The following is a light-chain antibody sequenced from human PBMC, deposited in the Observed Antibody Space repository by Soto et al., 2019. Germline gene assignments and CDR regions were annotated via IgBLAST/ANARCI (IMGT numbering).Light chain of an antibody. CDR1: QSVSSN. Sequence: VMLTQSPSTLSVSPGERATLSCRASQSVSSNLAWHQQRPGQAPRLLIYGASTRATGVPARFSGGGSGTEFTLTITSLQSEDFAVYWCQQYNNWPLTFGQGTKVDI. CDR2: GAS. V-gene: IGKV3D-15*01. J-gene: IGKJ1*01. CDR3: QQYNNWPLT.